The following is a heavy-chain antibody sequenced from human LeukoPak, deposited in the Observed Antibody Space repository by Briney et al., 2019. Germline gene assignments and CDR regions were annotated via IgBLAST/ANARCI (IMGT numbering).Heavy chain of an antibody. CDR1: GGSVSGYY. D-gene: IGHD1-7*01. CDR2: INQSGST. CDR3: ARIRSRWNYVVRNNHYYGMDV. J-gene: IGHJ6*02. Sequence: SETLSLTGAVFGGSVSGYYWRWIRQPPGKGLEWMGEINQSGSTNYNPSLKSRVTISVDTSKNPSTLQLSSVTAADTAVYYSARIRSRWNYVVRNNHYYGMDVWGQGTTVTVSS. V-gene: IGHV4-34*01.